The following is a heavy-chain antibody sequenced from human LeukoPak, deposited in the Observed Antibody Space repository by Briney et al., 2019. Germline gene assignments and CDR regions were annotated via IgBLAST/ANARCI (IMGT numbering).Heavy chain of an antibody. CDR2: ISWNSGSI. D-gene: IGHD6-13*01. CDR3: AKGVAAGVIDY. J-gene: IGHJ4*02. V-gene: IGHV3-9*01. Sequence: GGSLRLSCAASGFTFDDYAMHWVRQAPGKGLKGVSGISWNSGSIGYADSVKGRFTISRDNAKNSLYLQMNSLRAEDTALYYCAKGVAAGVIDYWGQGTLVTVSS. CDR1: GFTFDDYA.